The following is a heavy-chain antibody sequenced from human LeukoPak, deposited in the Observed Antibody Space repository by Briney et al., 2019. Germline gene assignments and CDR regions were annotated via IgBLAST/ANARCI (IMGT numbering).Heavy chain of an antibody. CDR3: ARDQRNSGWYNENYYYYMDV. D-gene: IGHD6-19*01. CDR1: GFTFSSYW. Sequence: PGGSLRLSCAASGFTFSSYWMSWVRQAPGKGLEWVANIKQDGSEKYYVDSVKGRFTISRDNAKNSLYLQMNSLRAEDTAVYYCARDQRNSGWYNENYYYYMDVWGKGTTVTVSS. CDR2: IKQDGSEK. V-gene: IGHV3-7*01. J-gene: IGHJ6*03.